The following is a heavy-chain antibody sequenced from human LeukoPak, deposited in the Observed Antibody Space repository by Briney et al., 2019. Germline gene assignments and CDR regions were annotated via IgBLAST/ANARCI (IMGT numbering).Heavy chain of an antibody. D-gene: IGHD4-17*01. CDR2: INPDGSSS. CDR1: GFTFSDYW. CDR3: ARGTTAD. J-gene: IGHJ4*02. V-gene: IGHV3-74*01. Sequence: GGSLRLSCAASGFTFSDYWMHWVRQAPGKGLEWVSRINPDGSSSNYADSVKGRFTISRDNSKNTLYLQMNSLRAEDTAVYYCARGTTADWGQGTLVTVSS.